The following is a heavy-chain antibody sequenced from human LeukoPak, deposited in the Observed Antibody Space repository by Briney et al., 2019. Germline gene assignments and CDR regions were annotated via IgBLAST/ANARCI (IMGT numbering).Heavy chain of an antibody. CDR2: ISSSRSYI. J-gene: IGHJ3*02. V-gene: IGHV3-21*01. Sequence: GGSLRLSCAASGFTFSSYSMNWVRQAPGKGLEWVSSISSSRSYIHSADSVRGRFTISRDNAKNSLFLQMNSLRAEDTAVYYCARDEWGDAFDIWGQGTMVTVFS. D-gene: IGHD1-26*01. CDR3: ARDEWGDAFDI. CDR1: GFTFSSYS.